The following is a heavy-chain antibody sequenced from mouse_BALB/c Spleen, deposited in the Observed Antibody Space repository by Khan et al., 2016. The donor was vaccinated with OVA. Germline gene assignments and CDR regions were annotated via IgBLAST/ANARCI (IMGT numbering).Heavy chain of an antibody. J-gene: IGHJ3*01. Sequence: VQLQQSGAELARPGASVKMSCKASGYTFTTYTIHWIKQRPGQGLEWIGFINPNNVYTNYNQKFKDKATLTADQSSTTAYMQLNSLTSDDAAVYYCTRDGAYYRNDGWFAYWGQGTLVTVSA. CDR3: TRDGAYYRNDGWFAY. D-gene: IGHD2-14*01. V-gene: IGHV1-4*01. CDR2: INPNNVYT. CDR1: GYTFTTYT.